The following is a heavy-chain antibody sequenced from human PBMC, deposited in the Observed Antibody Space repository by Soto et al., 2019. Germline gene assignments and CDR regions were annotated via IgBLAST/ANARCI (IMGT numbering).Heavy chain of an antibody. CDR1: GYTFTGYY. CDR2: INPHSGGT. CDR3: ARDGGVAAAGLPLYYAMEV. J-gene: IGHJ6*02. D-gene: IGHD6-13*01. Sequence: ASVKVSCKASGYTFTGYYMHWVRQAPGQGLEWMGWINPHSGGTNYAQKFQGWVTMTRDTSITTAYMELSRLRSDDTAVYFCARDGGVAAAGLPLYYAMEVWGQGTTVTVS. V-gene: IGHV1-2*04.